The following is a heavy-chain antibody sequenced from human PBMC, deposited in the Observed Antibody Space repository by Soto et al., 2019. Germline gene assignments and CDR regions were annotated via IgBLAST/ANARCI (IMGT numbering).Heavy chain of an antibody. J-gene: IGHJ4*01. V-gene: IGHV4-38-2*02. Sequence: PSETLSLTCSVSSFSIDSRSYWGWIRQPPGKGLEWIASIYNTVSTHYNPSLKSRATISVDTSHNQFSLRLSSVTAADTAIYYCARNTIGRYFDYWGPVTLVPVSS. CDR2: IYNTVST. D-gene: IGHD2-2*01. CDR1: SFSIDSRSY. CDR3: ARNTIGRYFDY.